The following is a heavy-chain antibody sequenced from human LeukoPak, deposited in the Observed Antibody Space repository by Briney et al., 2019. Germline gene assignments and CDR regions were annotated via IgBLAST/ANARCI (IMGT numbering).Heavy chain of an antibody. CDR3: ARDYCRTTSCLES. CDR1: GFTFNSYG. D-gene: IGHD2-2*01. J-gene: IGHJ4*02. Sequence: GSLRLSCAASGFTFNSYGMFWVRQAPGKGLEWVAFIWPDGSSKLYGDSVKGRFTISRDNSKNTVYLQMNSLRAEDTAVYYCARDYCRTTSCLESWGQGTLVTVSS. V-gene: IGHV3-33*01. CDR2: IWPDGSSK.